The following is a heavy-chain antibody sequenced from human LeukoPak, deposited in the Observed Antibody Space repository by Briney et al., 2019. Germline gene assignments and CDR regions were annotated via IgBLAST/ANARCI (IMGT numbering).Heavy chain of an antibody. CDR2: IYHSGNT. CDR3: ARRTAGFYFDY. Sequence: PSETLSLTCAVSGYSISSGHYWCWIRQPPGKGLEWIATIYHSGNTYYNPSLKSRVTILVDTSKNQFSVKVASAAAADTAVYYCARRTAGFYFDYWGQGTLVTVSS. V-gene: IGHV4-38-2*01. D-gene: IGHD2-21*02. CDR1: GYSISSGHY. J-gene: IGHJ4*02.